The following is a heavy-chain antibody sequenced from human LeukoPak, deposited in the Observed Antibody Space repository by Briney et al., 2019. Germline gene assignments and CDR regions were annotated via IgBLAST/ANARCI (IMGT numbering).Heavy chain of an antibody. CDR2: IHSDGINT. Sequence: GGSLRLSCAASGLTFTNYWMHWVRQAPGKGLVWVSRIHSDGINTVYADSVKGRFTISRDNAKNMLYLQMHRLRVEDTALYYCATGLVSAYEYWGQGTPVTVSS. D-gene: IGHD2-21*01. J-gene: IGHJ4*02. CDR3: ATGLVSAYEY. V-gene: IGHV3-74*01. CDR1: GLTFTNYW.